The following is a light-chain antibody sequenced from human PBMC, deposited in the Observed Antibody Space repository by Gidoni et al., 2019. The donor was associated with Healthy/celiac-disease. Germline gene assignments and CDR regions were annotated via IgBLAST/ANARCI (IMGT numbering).Light chain of an antibody. Sequence: AVSVALGQTVRITCQGDSLRSYYASWYQQKPGQAPVLVIYGKNNRPSGIPDRFSGSSSGNTASLTITGAQAEDEADYYCNSRDSSGNRGVFGGGTKLTVL. CDR1: SLRSYY. CDR2: GKN. J-gene: IGLJ3*02. V-gene: IGLV3-19*01. CDR3: NSRDSSGNRGV.